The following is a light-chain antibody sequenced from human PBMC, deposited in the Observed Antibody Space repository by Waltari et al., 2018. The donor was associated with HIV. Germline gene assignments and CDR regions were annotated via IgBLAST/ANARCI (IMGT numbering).Light chain of an antibody. J-gene: IGLJ3*02. Sequence: SYELTQTPSVSVSPGQTATISCSRGALPKKYSSWYGQKPGQAPVLRIYKDIERPSGIPERISGSRSGTGVTLTISDVQAEDEGDYYCQSTDHDGTWVFGGGTKLTVL. CDR2: KDI. CDR1: ALPKKY. CDR3: QSTDHDGTWV. V-gene: IGLV3-25*03.